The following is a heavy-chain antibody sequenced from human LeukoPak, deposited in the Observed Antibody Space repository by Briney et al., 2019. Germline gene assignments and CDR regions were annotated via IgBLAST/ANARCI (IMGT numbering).Heavy chain of an antibody. V-gene: IGHV4-34*01. CDR2: INHSGST. Sequence: SETLSLTCAVYGGSFSGYYWSWIRQPPGKGLEWIGEINHSGSTNYNPSLKSRVTISVDTSKNQFSLKLSSVTAADTAVYYCARGYYYDSSGYYFETHNWFDPWGQGTLVTVSS. CDR3: ARGYYYDSSGYYFETHNWFDP. D-gene: IGHD3-22*01. CDR1: GGSFSGYY. J-gene: IGHJ5*02.